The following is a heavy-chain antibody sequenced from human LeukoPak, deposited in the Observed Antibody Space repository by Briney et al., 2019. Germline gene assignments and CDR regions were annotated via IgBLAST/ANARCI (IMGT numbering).Heavy chain of an antibody. CDR3: ARDTTMVRGEYYFDY. Sequence: ASVKVSCKASGYTFTSYYMHWVRQAPGQGLEWMGWISAYNGNTNYAQKLQGRVTMTTDTSTSTAYMELRSLRSDDTAVYYCARDTTMVRGEYYFDYWGQGTLVTVSS. CDR1: GYTFTSYY. D-gene: IGHD3-10*01. J-gene: IGHJ4*02. CDR2: ISAYNGNT. V-gene: IGHV1-18*04.